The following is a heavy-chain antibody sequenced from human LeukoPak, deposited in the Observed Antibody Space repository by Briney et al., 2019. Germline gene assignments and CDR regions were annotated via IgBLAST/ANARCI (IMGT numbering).Heavy chain of an antibody. CDR3: ARDSLPLGAVVAYYFDY. CDR1: GFGFSTYG. V-gene: IGHV3-23*01. D-gene: IGHD3-16*01. J-gene: IGHJ4*02. CDR2: ISGSGGSI. Sequence: GGSLRLPCAASGFGFSTYGMTWVRQAPGKGLEWVSFISGSGGSIYYADSVKGRFIISRDNSKNMVYLQMNSLRVGDTAVYYCARDSLPLGAVVAYYFDYWGQGTLVAVSS.